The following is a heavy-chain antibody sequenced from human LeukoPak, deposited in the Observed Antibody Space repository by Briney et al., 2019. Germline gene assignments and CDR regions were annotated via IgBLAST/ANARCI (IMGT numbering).Heavy chain of an antibody. CDR1: GYTFIDCF. Sequence: GASVKVSCTTSGYTFIDCFIHWVRQAPGQGLEWMGRINPNSGGTEYEQKFQGRVTMTRDTSISTAYMELIRLISDDTAVYYCARDLSSTPNWEFDYWGQGTLVTVSS. V-gene: IGHV1-2*06. D-gene: IGHD7-27*01. CDR3: ARDLSSTPNWEFDY. CDR2: INPNSGGT. J-gene: IGHJ4*02.